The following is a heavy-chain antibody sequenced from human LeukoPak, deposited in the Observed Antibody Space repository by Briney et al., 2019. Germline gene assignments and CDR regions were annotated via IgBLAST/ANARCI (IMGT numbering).Heavy chain of an antibody. V-gene: IGHV5-51*01. CDR3: ARHTLTGTTYGPHVYYYYYMDV. J-gene: IGHJ6*03. Sequence: GESLKISCKGSGYSFTSYWIGWVRPMPGKGLEWMGIIYPGDSDTRYSPSFQGQVTISADKSISTAYLQWSSLKASDTAMYYCARHTLTGTTYGPHVYYYYYMDVWGKGTTVTVSS. CDR2: IYPGDSDT. CDR1: GYSFTSYW. D-gene: IGHD1-7*01.